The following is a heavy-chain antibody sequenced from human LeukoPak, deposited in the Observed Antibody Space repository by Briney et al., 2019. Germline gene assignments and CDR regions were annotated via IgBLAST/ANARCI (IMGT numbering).Heavy chain of an antibody. V-gene: IGHV4-39*01. D-gene: IGHD6-25*01. CDR1: GGSVSSSSYY. CDR3: ARRGSSGRSFDC. Sequence: PSETLSLTCTVSGGSVSSSSYYWGWIRQPPGKGLEWVGCIYNSGSTYYDPSLKSRVTISVDTSKNQVSLKVNSVTAADTAVYYCARRGSSGRSFDCWGQGTLVTVSS. CDR2: IYNSGST. J-gene: IGHJ4*02.